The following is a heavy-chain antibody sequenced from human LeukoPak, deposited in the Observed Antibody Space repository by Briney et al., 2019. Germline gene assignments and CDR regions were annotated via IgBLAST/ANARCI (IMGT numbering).Heavy chain of an antibody. V-gene: IGHV1-2*02. CDR1: GYTLSDYY. J-gene: IGHJ4*02. Sequence: ASVKVSCKASGYTLSDYYIHWVRQAPGQGLEWMGWISAYNGNTNYAQKFQGRVTMTRDTSISTAYMELSRLRSDDTAVYYCARERGSYFDYWGQGTLVTVSS. D-gene: IGHD3-16*01. CDR3: ARERGSYFDY. CDR2: ISAYNGNT.